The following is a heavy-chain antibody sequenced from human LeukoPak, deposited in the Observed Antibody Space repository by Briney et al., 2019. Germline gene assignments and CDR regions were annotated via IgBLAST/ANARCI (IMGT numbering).Heavy chain of an antibody. V-gene: IGHV4-34*01. CDR2: INHSGST. Sequence: SETLSLTCAVYGGSFSGYCWSWIRQPPGKGLEWIGEINHSGSTNYNPSLKSRVTISVDTSKNQFSLKLSSVTAADTAVYYCARDPSYGYGPPLSWGQGTLVTVSS. CDR1: GGSFSGYC. D-gene: IGHD5-18*01. J-gene: IGHJ4*02. CDR3: ARDPSYGYGPPLS.